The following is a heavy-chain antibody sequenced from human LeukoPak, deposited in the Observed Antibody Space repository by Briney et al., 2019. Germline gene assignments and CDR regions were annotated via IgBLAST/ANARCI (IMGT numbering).Heavy chain of an antibody. Sequence: GSSVKVSCKASGGTFSSYAISWVRQAPGQGLEWMGGIIPIFGTANYAQKFQGRVTITADESTSTAYMELSSLRSEDTAVYYCARVHLGGNYANNWFDPWGQGTLVTVSS. J-gene: IGHJ5*02. V-gene: IGHV1-69*01. CDR3: ARVHLGGNYANNWFDP. CDR2: IIPIFGTA. CDR1: GGTFSSYA. D-gene: IGHD1-7*01.